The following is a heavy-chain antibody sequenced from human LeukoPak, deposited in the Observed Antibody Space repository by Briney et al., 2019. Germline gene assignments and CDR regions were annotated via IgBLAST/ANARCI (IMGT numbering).Heavy chain of an antibody. J-gene: IGHJ6*03. CDR3: TRPYYYYMDV. V-gene: IGHV4-4*07. CDR1: GGSISSYY. Sequence: SETLFLTCTVSGGSISSYYWSWIRQPAGKGLEWIGRIYTSGSTNYNPSLKSRVTISIDTSTNQFSLKLSSVTAADTAVYYCTRPYYYYMDVWGKGTTVTVSS. CDR2: IYTSGST.